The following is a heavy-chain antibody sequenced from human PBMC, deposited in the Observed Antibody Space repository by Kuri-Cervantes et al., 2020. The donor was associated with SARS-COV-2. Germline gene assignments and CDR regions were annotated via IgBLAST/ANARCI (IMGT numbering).Heavy chain of an antibody. CDR1: GFTVNSNY. Sequence: ESLKISCAASGFTVNSNYMSWIRQPPGKGLEWIGYIYYSGSTNYNPSLKSRVTISVDTSKNQFSLKLSSVTAADTAVYYCAREGYCSGGSCFDYWGQGTLVTVSS. V-gene: IGHV4-59*02. D-gene: IGHD2-15*01. CDR2: IYYSGST. J-gene: IGHJ4*02. CDR3: AREGYCSGGSCFDY.